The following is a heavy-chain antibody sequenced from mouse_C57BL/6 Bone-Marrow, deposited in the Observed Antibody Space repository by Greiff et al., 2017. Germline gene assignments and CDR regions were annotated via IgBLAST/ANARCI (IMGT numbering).Heavy chain of an antibody. CDR3: TGGYYDYFDY. J-gene: IGHJ2*01. Sequence: VQLQQSGAELVRPGASVKLSCTASGFNIKDDYMHWVKQRPEQGLEWIGWIDPENGDTEYASKFQGKATITADTSSNPAYLRLSSLTSEDTAVYYCTGGYYDYFDYWGQGTTLTVSS. V-gene: IGHV14-4*01. CDR2: IDPENGDT. CDR1: GFNIKDDY. D-gene: IGHD2-3*01.